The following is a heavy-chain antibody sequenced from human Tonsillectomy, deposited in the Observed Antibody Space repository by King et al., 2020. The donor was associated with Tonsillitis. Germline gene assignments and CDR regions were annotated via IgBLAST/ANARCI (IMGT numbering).Heavy chain of an antibody. D-gene: IGHD6-19*01. Sequence: QLVQSGGGVVQSGRSLRLSCAASGFTFSSYGIHWVRQAPGKGLEWGAVISYDGGNKYYADSVKGRLTISRDNSKNTLYLQMNSLRPEDTAVYYCAKDTSGWYPPRVYYYYGMDVWGQGTTVTVSS. CDR1: GFTFSSYG. CDR3: AKDTSGWYPPRVYYYYGMDV. J-gene: IGHJ6*02. CDR2: ISYDGGNK. V-gene: IGHV3-30*18.